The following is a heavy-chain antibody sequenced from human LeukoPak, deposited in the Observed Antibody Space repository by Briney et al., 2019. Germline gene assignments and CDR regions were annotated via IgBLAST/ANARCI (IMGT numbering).Heavy chain of an antibody. Sequence: ASVKVSCKASGYTFTGYYMHWVRQAPGQGLEWMGWINPNSGGTNYAQEFQGRVTMTRDTSISTAYMELSRLRSDDTAVYYCAGHVDLDAFDIWGQGTMVTVSS. CDR3: AGHVDLDAFDI. J-gene: IGHJ3*02. CDR1: GYTFTGYY. V-gene: IGHV1-2*02. CDR2: INPNSGGT. D-gene: IGHD5-12*01.